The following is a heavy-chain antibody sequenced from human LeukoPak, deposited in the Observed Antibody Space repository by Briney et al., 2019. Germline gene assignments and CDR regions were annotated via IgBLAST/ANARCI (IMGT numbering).Heavy chain of an antibody. Sequence: GRSLRLSCAASGFTFDDYAMPWVRQAPGKGLEWVSGISWNSGNIGYADSVKGRFTISRDNAKNSLYLQMNSLRAEDTAVYYCARDLYCYGSGSFDYWGQGTLVTVSS. CDR2: ISWNSGNI. D-gene: IGHD3-10*01. CDR1: GFTFDDYA. V-gene: IGHV3-9*01. J-gene: IGHJ4*02. CDR3: ARDLYCYGSGSFDY.